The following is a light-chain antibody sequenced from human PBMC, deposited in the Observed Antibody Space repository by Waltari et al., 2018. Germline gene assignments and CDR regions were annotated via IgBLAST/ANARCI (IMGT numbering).Light chain of an antibody. CDR2: EAS. CDR1: QSIATW. Sequence: DIQMTQAPSTLSPSVGDRVTITCGASQSIATWLAWYQQKPGKAPNLLIYEASSLGSGVPSRFSGSGSGTEFTLTISSLQPDDFATYYCQQYNSYPWTFGQGTKVEIK. V-gene: IGKV1-5*03. J-gene: IGKJ1*01. CDR3: QQYNSYPWT.